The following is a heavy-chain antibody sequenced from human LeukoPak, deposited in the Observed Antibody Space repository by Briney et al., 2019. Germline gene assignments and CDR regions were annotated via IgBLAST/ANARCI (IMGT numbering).Heavy chain of an antibody. CDR2: ISSSSSYI. Sequence: PGGSLRLSCAASGFTFSSYSMTWVRQAPGKGLEWVSSISSSSSYIYYADSVKGRFTISRDNAKNSLYLQMNSLRAEDTAVYYCARGTLGYCSGGSCSIWGLWGQGTLVTVSS. CDR3: ARGTLGYCSGGSCSIWGL. D-gene: IGHD2-15*01. CDR1: GFTFSSYS. V-gene: IGHV3-21*01. J-gene: IGHJ4*02.